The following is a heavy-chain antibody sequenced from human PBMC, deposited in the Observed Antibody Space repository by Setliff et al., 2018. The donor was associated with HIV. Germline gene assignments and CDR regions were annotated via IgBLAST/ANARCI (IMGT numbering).Heavy chain of an antibody. Sequence: PSETLSLTCTVSGGSISSGSFYWSWIRQPAGKGLEWIGHIYSSGSTNYNPSLKSRVTISADTPKKHFSLKLTSVTAADTAVYFCARGVIDNAYDYHEIFYYNYMDVWGKGTTVTVS. J-gene: IGHJ6*03. CDR3: ARGVIDNAYDYHEIFYYNYMDV. D-gene: IGHD5-12*01. V-gene: IGHV4-61*09. CDR1: GGSISSGSFY. CDR2: IYSSGST.